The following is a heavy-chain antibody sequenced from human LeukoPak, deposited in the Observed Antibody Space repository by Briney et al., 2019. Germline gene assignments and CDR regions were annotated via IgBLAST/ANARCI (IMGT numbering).Heavy chain of an antibody. V-gene: IGHV4-59*08. D-gene: IGHD3-9*01. CDR2: IYYSGST. CDR1: GGSISRYY. Sequence: RSETLSLTCTASGGSISRYYWSWIRQPPGKGLEWIGYIYYSGSTNYNPSLKSRVIISVDTFKNQFSLKLSSVTAADTAVYYCARHLGYYDILTGYFDYWGQGTLVTVSS. CDR3: ARHLGYYDILTGYFDY. J-gene: IGHJ4*02.